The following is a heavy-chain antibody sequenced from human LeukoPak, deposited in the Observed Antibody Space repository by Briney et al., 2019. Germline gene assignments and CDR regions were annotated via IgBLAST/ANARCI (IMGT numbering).Heavy chain of an antibody. CDR2: IYYSGST. D-gene: IGHD3-22*01. CDR3: ARGPYYYDSSGYYDY. J-gene: IGHJ4*02. CDR1: GGSISSGGYY. V-gene: IGHV4-31*01. Sequence: SETLSLTCTVSGGSISSGGYYWSWIRQRPGQGLEWIGYIYYSGSTYYNPSLKSPVTISVDTYKNQFSLKLSSVTAADTAVYYCARGPYYYDSSGYYDYWGQGTLVTVSS.